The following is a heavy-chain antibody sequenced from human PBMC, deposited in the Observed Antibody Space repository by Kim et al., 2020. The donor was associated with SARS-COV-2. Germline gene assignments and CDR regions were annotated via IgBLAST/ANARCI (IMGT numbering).Heavy chain of an antibody. CDR2: MNPNSGNT. D-gene: IGHD2-2*01. V-gene: IGHV1-8*01. Sequence: ASVKVSCKASGYTFTSYDINWVRQATGQGLEWMGWMNPNSGNTGYAQKFQGRVTMTRNTSISTAYMELSSLRSEDTAVYYCARDVPRGASYYYYGMDVWGQGTTVTVSS. CDR1: GYTFTSYD. CDR3: ARDVPRGASYYYYGMDV. J-gene: IGHJ6*02.